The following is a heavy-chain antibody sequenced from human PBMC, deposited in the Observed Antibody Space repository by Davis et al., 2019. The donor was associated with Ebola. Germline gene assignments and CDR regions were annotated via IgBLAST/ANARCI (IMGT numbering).Heavy chain of an antibody. CDR1: GGSFSGYY. Sequence: MPSETLSLTCAVYGGSFSGYYWSWIRQPQGKGLEWIGEINHIGSTNYNPSLKSRVTISVDTSKNQFSLKLSSVTAADTAVYYCARGFGGQQTYDSWGQGNLVTVSS. D-gene: IGHD6-13*01. J-gene: IGHJ4*02. CDR2: INHIGST. CDR3: ARGFGGQQTYDS. V-gene: IGHV4-34*01.